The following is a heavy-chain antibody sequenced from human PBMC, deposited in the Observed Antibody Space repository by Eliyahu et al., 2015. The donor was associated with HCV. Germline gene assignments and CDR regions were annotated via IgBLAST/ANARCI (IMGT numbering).Heavy chain of an antibody. Sequence: EVQMVESGGGLVQPGXSLRLSCXAXGFXFSSSXMHWVRQTPGQGLXWVSRINPDGSVINYADSVKGRFTISRDNAKNTLFLQMNSLRAEDTAVYYCASGYGGDYWGQGTLVTVSS. J-gene: IGHJ4*02. CDR1: GFXFSSSX. V-gene: IGHV3-74*01. CDR3: ASGYGGDY. CDR2: INPDGSVI. D-gene: IGHD5-12*01.